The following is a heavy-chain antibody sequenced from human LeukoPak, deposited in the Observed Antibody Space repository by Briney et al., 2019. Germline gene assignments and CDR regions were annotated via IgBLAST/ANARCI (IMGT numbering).Heavy chain of an antibody. Sequence: PGGSLRLSCAASGFTFSSYGMHWVRQAPGKGLEWVAFIRYDGSNKYYADSVKGRFTISRDNSKNTLYLQMNSLRAEDTAVYYCAEVTSSSFDSWGQGTLVTVSS. V-gene: IGHV3-30*02. J-gene: IGHJ4*02. CDR2: IRYDGSNK. CDR3: AEVTSSSFDS. D-gene: IGHD6-6*01. CDR1: GFTFSSYG.